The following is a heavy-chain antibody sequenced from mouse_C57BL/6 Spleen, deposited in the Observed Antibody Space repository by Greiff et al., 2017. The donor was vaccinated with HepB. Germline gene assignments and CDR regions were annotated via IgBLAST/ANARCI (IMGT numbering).Heavy chain of an antibody. D-gene: IGHD2-4*01. V-gene: IGHV1-72*01. Sequence: QVQLQQPGAELVKPGASVKLSCKASGYTFTSYWMHWVKQRPGRGLEWIGRIDPNSGGTKYNEKFKSKATLTVDKPSSPAYMQLSSLTSEDSAVYYCARGVYYDPYYYAMDYWGQRTSVTVSS. CDR3: ARGVYYDPYYYAMDY. J-gene: IGHJ4*01. CDR1: GYTFTSYW. CDR2: IDPNSGGT.